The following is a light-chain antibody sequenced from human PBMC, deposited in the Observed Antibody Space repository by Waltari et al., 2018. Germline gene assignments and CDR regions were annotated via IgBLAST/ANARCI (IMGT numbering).Light chain of an antibody. V-gene: IGLV1-44*01. Sequence: QSVLTQPPSASGTPGQRVTISCSGSSSNIGTNTLNWYQQLPGTAPKPLTYSTNQWPSGVPDRFSGSKSGTSASLAISELQSEDEADYYCASWDDSLNALLFGGGTKLTVL. CDR2: STN. CDR3: ASWDDSLNALL. CDR1: SSNIGTNT. J-gene: IGLJ2*01.